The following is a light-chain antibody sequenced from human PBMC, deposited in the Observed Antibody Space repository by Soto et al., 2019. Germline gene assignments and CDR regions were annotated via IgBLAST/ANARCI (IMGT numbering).Light chain of an antibody. CDR3: LQRSNWPLT. Sequence: EIELTQSPATLSLSPGERATLSCRASQSVGSFLAWYQQKPGQAPRLLIYDASNRATGIPARFSGSGSGTDFTLTISSLEPEDFSVYYCLQRSNWPLTFGGGTKVEIK. J-gene: IGKJ4*01. CDR2: DAS. V-gene: IGKV3-11*01. CDR1: QSVGSF.